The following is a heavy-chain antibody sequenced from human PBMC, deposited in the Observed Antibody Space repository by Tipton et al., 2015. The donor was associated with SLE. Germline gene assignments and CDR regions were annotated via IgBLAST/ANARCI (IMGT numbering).Heavy chain of an antibody. CDR1: GGSIRSGGYY. CDR2: IYHRGSR. Sequence: TLSLTCSVSGGSIRSGGYYWAWIRQPPGKGLEWIASIYHRGSRYYNPSLKSRVTISVDTPKNHFSLEVRSVTAADTAVYFCARQDNWNYPNYYGVDVWGQGTTVTVSS. V-gene: IGHV4-39*07. CDR3: ARQDNWNYPNYYGVDV. D-gene: IGHD1-7*01. J-gene: IGHJ6*02.